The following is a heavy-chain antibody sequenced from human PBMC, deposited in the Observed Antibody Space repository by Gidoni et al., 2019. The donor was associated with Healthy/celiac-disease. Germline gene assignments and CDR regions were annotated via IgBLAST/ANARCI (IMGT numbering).Heavy chain of an antibody. J-gene: IGHJ4*02. CDR3: ARDPSDYYDSSGYWRTEGEDDY. CDR2: IIPIFGTA. CDR1: GGTFSSYA. D-gene: IGHD3-22*01. V-gene: IGHV1-69*01. Sequence: QVQLVQSGAEVKKPGSSVKVSCKASGGTFSSYAISWVRQAPGQGLEWMGGIIPIFGTANYAQKFQGRVTITADESTSTAYMELSSLRSEDTAVYYCARDPSDYYDSSGYWRTEGEDDYWGQGTLVTVSS.